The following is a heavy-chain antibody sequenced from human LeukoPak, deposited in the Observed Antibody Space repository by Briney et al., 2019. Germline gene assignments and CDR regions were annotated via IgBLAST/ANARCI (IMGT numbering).Heavy chain of an antibody. V-gene: IGHV4-59*01. CDR2: IYYSGSA. CDR1: GGSISIYY. D-gene: IGHD3-22*01. CDR3: ARNGDYYEKSGYYYLFDF. J-gene: IGHJ4*02. Sequence: SETLSLTCSVSGGSISIYYWSWIRQPPGKGLEYIGYIYYSGSANYNPSLKSRVTISVDPSKNQFSLKLSSVTAADTAVYYCARNGDYYEKSGYYYLFDFWGQGTLVTVSS.